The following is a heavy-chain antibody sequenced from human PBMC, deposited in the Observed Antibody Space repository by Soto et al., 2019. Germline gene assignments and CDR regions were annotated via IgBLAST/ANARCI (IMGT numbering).Heavy chain of an antibody. D-gene: IGHD3-10*01. J-gene: IGHJ6*02. CDR2: INAANGNT. Sequence: ASVKVSCKASGYTFTRYAMSWVRQAPGQRLEWMGWINAANGNTKYSQKFQGRVTITRDTSASTAYMELSSLRSEDTAVYYCARDLITIVLGVIITEGRNYYYGMDVWGQGTTVTVSS. CDR3: ARDLITIVLGVIITEGRNYYYGMDV. CDR1: GYTFTRYA. V-gene: IGHV1-3*01.